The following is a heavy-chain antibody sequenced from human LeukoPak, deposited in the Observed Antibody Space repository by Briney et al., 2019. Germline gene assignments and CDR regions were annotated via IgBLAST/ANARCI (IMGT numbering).Heavy chain of an antibody. V-gene: IGHV1-69*04. Sequence: GASVKVPCKASGGTFSSYAISWVRQAPGQGLEWMGRIIPILGIANYAQKFQGRVTITADKSTSTAYMELSSLRSEDTAVYYCARGNTMVRRYGMDVWGQGTTVTVSS. J-gene: IGHJ6*02. CDR3: ARGNTMVRRYGMDV. CDR1: GGTFSSYA. CDR2: IIPILGIA. D-gene: IGHD3-10*01.